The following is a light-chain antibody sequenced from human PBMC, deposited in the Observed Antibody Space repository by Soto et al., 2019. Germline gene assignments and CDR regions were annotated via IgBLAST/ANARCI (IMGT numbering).Light chain of an antibody. CDR2: GAS. CDR1: QSVSSN. Sequence: IEMTQSPATLSVSPGERATLSCRASQSVSSNLVWYQQKPGQAPRLLIYGASNRATGIPDRFSGSGSGTDFTLTISRLEPEDFGTYYCQQSFSTPRTFGQGTKVDIK. CDR3: QQSFSTPRT. J-gene: IGKJ1*01. V-gene: IGKV3D-15*01.